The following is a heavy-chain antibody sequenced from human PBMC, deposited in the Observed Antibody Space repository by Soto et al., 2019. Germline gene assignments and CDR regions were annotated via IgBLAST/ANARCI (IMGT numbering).Heavy chain of an antibody. Sequence: SETLSLTCTVSGGSISNYYWNWIRQTPGKGLEWIGYIDYSVNTNYNPSLKSRVTISVDTSKNQVFLNVSSVTAADSAVYYCRGARPSLQEFDYWGQGTLVTVSS. D-gene: IGHD4-4*01. J-gene: IGHJ4*02. V-gene: IGHV4-59*01. CDR1: GGSISNYY. CDR3: RGARPSLQEFDY. CDR2: IDYSVNT.